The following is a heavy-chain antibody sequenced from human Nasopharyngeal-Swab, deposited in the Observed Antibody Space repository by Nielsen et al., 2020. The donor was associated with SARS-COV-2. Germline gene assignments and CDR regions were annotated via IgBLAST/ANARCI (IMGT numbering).Heavy chain of an antibody. D-gene: IGHD2-15*01. CDR2: ISSSSSYI. CDR3: ARAVDIVVVVAASDY. Sequence: WIRQPPGQGLEWVSSISSSSSYISYADSVKGRFTISRDNAKNSLYLQMNSLRAEDTAVYYCARAVDIVVVVAASDYWGQGTLVTVSS. J-gene: IGHJ4*02. V-gene: IGHV3-21*01.